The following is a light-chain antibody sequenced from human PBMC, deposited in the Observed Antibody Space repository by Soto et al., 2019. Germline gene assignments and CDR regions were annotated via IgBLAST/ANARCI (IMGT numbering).Light chain of an antibody. Sequence: QSVLTQPPSASGTPGQRVTVSCSGSRSNIGNNPVNWYQQFPGTAPKLLIYSNDQRPSGVPDRFSGSKSGTSASLAIGGLQSEDEADYYCAAWDGSLSAYVFGTGTKLIVL. V-gene: IGLV1-44*01. J-gene: IGLJ1*01. CDR1: RSNIGNNP. CDR2: SND. CDR3: AAWDGSLSAYV.